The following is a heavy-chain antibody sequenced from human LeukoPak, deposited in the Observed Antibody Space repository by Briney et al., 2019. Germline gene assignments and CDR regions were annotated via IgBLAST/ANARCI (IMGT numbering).Heavy chain of an antibody. CDR2: IVVGSGNT. CDR1: GFTFTSSA. D-gene: IGHD1-14*01. V-gene: IGHV1-58*02. Sequence: SVKVSCKASGFTFTSSAMQWVRQARGQRLEWIGWIVVGSGNTNYAQKFQERVTITRDMSTSTAYMELSSLRSEDTAACYCAVNQISYYGMDVWGRGTTVTVSS. CDR3: AVNQISYYGMDV. J-gene: IGHJ6*02.